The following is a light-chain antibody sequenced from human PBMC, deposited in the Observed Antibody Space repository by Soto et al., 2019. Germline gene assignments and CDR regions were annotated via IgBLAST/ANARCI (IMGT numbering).Light chain of an antibody. CDR1: QSVSSPY. J-gene: IGKJ3*01. CDR2: GAS. V-gene: IGKV3-20*01. Sequence: EVVLTQSPVTLSLSPGERATLSCRASQSVSSPYLAWYQQKPGQPPRLLIYGASSRATDIPDRFIGSWSGTEFTLTIARLAPEDFAMYYCQQYESSPFTFGPGTKVDI. CDR3: QQYESSPFT.